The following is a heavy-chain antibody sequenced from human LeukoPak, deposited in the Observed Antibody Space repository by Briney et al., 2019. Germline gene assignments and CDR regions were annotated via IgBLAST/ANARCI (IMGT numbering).Heavy chain of an antibody. J-gene: IGHJ4*02. Sequence: KPSETLSLTCTVSGDSVSTYYWSWIRQSAGKGLEWIGHISASGSTTYNPSLKSRVSMSVDTSKNQFFLKLSSVTAADTAVYYCAREATVVGATIIWGQGALVTVSS. CDR3: AREATVVGATII. CDR2: ISASGST. V-gene: IGHV4-4*07. CDR1: GDSVSTYY. D-gene: IGHD1-26*01.